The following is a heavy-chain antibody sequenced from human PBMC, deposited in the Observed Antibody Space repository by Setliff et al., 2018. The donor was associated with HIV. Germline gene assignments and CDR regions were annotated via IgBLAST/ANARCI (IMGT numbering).Heavy chain of an antibody. D-gene: IGHD3-22*01. V-gene: IGHV4-4*07. Sequence: SETLSLTCTVSGGSISSYYWNWIRQPAGKGLEWIGRIYSSGSTNYNPSLKSRVTMSVDTSKNQFSLNLTSVTAADTAVYYCARVRLTMIMMVDYFDQWGQGTLVTVSS. J-gene: IGHJ4*02. CDR1: GGSISSYY. CDR3: ARVRLTMIMMVDYFDQ. CDR2: IYSSGST.